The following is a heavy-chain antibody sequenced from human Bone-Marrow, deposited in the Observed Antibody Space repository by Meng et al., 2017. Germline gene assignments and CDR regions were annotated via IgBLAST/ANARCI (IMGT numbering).Heavy chain of an antibody. J-gene: IGHJ4*02. V-gene: IGHV3-23*01. D-gene: IGHD2-8*02. Sequence: GESLKISCAASGFIFSSYEMNWVRQAPGKGLEWVSSISGSGASTYYADSVKGRFTISRDNSKNTLYLQMNSLRGEDTAVYYCAKGEARSRTGGVFYFDYWGQGTPVTVSS. CDR3: AKGEARSRTGGVFYFDY. CDR2: ISGSGAST. CDR1: GFIFSSYE.